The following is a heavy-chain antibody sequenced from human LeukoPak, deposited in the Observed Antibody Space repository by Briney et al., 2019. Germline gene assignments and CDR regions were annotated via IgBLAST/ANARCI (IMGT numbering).Heavy chain of an antibody. CDR3: ARARGALGYCSSTSCSTLGAFDI. Sequence: PETLSLTCAVYGGSFSGYYWSWIRQPPGKGLEWIGEINHSGSTNYNPSLKSRVTISVDTSKNQFSLKLSSVTAADTAVYYCARARGALGYCSSTSCSTLGAFDIWGQGTMVTVSS. J-gene: IGHJ3*02. V-gene: IGHV4-34*01. CDR2: INHSGST. CDR1: GGSFSGYY. D-gene: IGHD2-2*01.